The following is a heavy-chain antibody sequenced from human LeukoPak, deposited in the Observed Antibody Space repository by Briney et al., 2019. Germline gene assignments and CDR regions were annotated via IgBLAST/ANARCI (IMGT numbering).Heavy chain of an antibody. D-gene: IGHD3-10*01. J-gene: IGHJ6*03. Sequence: TGGSLRLSCAASGFTFSSYWMSWVRQAPGKGLKRVANIKQDGSEKYYVGSVKGRFTISRDNAKNSLYLQMNSLRAEDTAVYYCARGRYGSGSYYTPYYYYMDVWGKGTTVTVSS. V-gene: IGHV3-7*01. CDR1: GFTFSSYW. CDR2: IKQDGSEK. CDR3: ARGRYGSGSYYTPYYYYMDV.